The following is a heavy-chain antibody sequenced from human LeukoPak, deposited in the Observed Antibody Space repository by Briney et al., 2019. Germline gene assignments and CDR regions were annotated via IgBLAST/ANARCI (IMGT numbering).Heavy chain of an antibody. D-gene: IGHD5-18*01. V-gene: IGHV4-59*02. CDR2: IYYSGST. CDR1: GGAVNTYY. CDR3: ARTTEGGYTYDYFYYYYMDV. J-gene: IGHJ6*03. Sequence: SETLSLTCTVSGGAVNTYYWSWIRQTPGKGLEWIGYIYYSGSTNYNPSLKSRVTISVDTSKNQFSLKLSSVTAADTAVYFCARTTEGGYTYDYFYYYYMDVWGKGTTVTISS.